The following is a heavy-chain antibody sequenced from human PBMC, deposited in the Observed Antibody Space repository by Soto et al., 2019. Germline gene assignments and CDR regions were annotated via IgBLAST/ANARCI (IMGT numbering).Heavy chain of an antibody. D-gene: IGHD6-19*01. V-gene: IGHV4-4*02. CDR3: ASWSGWPAEYFQH. CDR1: GGSISSSNW. Sequence: SETLSLTCAVSGGSISSSNWWSWVRQPPGKGLEWIGEIYHSGSTNYNPSLKSRVTISVDKSKNQFSLKLSSVTAADTAVYYCASWSGWPAEYFQHWGQGTLVT. CDR2: IYHSGST. J-gene: IGHJ1*01.